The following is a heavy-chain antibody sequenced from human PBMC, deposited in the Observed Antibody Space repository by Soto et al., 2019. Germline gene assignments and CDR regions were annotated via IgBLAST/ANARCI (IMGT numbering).Heavy chain of an antibody. D-gene: IGHD1-26*01. CDR2: AIPVYGST. CDR3: ARRGVANSRDAFDI. Sequence: QVQLVQSGAEVKKPGTSVKVSCEVSGGTFSNYAITWVRQAPGQGLEWLGGAIPVYGSTNYAQKFQGRVTITACESATTTFMELSSLRSDDTAVYYCARRGVANSRDAFDIWGQGTLVTVS. V-gene: IGHV1-69*01. CDR1: GGTFSNYA. J-gene: IGHJ3*02.